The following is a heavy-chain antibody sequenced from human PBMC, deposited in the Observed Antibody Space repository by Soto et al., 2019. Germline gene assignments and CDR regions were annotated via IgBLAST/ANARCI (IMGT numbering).Heavy chain of an antibody. D-gene: IGHD4-17*01. CDR2: FYYSGAT. CDR3: ARDYGDYGDSFDV. CDR1: GDSITYGDYY. V-gene: IGHV4-30-4*01. Sequence: SETLSLTCTVSGDSITYGDYYWSWIRQSPGKGLEWIGYFYYSGATYYNPSLKSRVTISVDTSKNQFSLMLDSVTAADTAIYYCARDYGDYGDSFDVWGQGTMVTVSS. J-gene: IGHJ3*01.